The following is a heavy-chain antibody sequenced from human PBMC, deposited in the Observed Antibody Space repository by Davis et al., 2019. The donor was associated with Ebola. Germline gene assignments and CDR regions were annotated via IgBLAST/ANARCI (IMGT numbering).Heavy chain of an antibody. D-gene: IGHD3-10*01. CDR2: ISSSGSTI. Sequence: GESLKISCAASGFTFSSYSMNWVRQAPGKGLEWVSYISSSGSTIYYADSVKGRFTISRDNAKNSLYLQMNSLRAEDTAVYYCAKISVVRGVPHFDYWGQGTLVTVSS. J-gene: IGHJ4*02. CDR3: AKISVVRGVPHFDY. V-gene: IGHV3-48*04. CDR1: GFTFSSYS.